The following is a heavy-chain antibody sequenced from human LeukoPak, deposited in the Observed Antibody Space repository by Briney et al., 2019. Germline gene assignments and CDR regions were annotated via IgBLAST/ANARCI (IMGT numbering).Heavy chain of an antibody. CDR2: VKQDGSDK. J-gene: IGHJ3*02. CDR3: ARDLAGPPQEAFDI. V-gene: IGHV3-7*01. Sequence: PGGSLRLSCAASRFTFSSYWMSWVRQAPGKGLEWVASVKQDGSDKYSVDSVKGRFTISRDNAKNSLYLQMNSLRAEDTAVYYCARDLAGPPQEAFDIWGQGTMVAVSS. CDR1: RFTFSSYW.